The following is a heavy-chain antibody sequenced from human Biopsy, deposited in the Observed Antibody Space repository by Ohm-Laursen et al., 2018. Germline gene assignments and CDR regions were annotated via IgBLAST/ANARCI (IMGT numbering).Heavy chain of an antibody. CDR2: IVPILGHL. Sequence: SVKVSCKASGGPSSNYAFSWVRQAPGQGLEWVGRIVPILGHLNYAQRFQGRVSITADKSTTYVYMELSRLTSGDAAVYYCASDADGYYTEFDYWGPGTLVTVSS. CDR1: GGPSSNYA. CDR3: ASDADGYYTEFDY. J-gene: IGHJ4*02. D-gene: IGHD3-3*01. V-gene: IGHV1-69*04.